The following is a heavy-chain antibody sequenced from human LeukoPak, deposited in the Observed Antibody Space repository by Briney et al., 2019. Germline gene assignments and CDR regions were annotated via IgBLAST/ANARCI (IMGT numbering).Heavy chain of an antibody. Sequence: SETLSLTCTVSGGSLSSYYWSWIRQPAGKGLEWVGRIYTSGSTNYNPSLKSRVTMSVDTSKNRFSLKLSSVTAADTAVYYCARVSRGYSSSWYGDYFDYWGQGTLVTVSS. CDR1: GGSLSSYY. V-gene: IGHV4-4*07. CDR2: IYTSGST. D-gene: IGHD6-13*01. CDR3: ARVSRGYSSSWYGDYFDY. J-gene: IGHJ4*02.